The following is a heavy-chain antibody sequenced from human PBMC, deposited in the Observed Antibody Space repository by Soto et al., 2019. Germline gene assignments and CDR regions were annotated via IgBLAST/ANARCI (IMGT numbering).Heavy chain of an antibody. CDR1: GDSMRSSRLY. CDR3: RSSTSCYDESCVDV. V-gene: IGHV4-39*01. CDR2: VFYTGSS. D-gene: IGHD2-2*01. J-gene: IGHJ6*02. Sequence: TSETLSLTCDVSGDSMRSSRLYWGWFRQPPGKGLEWIATVFYTGSSYYNSSLQSRATISVDTSKNRISLDLRSVTAADTAMYYCRSSTSCYDESCVDVWGQGAMVTVSS.